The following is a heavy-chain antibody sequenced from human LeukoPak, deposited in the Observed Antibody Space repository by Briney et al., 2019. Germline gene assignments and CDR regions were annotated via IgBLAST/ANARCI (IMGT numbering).Heavy chain of an antibody. D-gene: IGHD2-21*01. CDR3: ARADRLHGGPYLIGP. CDR1: GYSFTDYN. Sequence: ASVTVSCKTSGYSFTDYNMHWVRQPPGQGLEWMGRINPNSGGTSSAQKFQGRVTMTRDTSITTVYMEVSWLTSDDTAIYYCARADRLHGGPYLIGPWGQGTLVTVSS. V-gene: IGHV1-2*06. J-gene: IGHJ5*02. CDR2: INPNSGGT.